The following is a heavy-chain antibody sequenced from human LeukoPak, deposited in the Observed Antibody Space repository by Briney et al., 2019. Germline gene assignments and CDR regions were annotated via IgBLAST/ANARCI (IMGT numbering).Heavy chain of an antibody. CDR1: GGSISSSSYY. D-gene: IGHD3-10*01. CDR2: IYYSGST. V-gene: IGHV4-39*01. J-gene: IGHJ5*02. Sequence: SETLSLTCTVSGGSISSSSYYWGWVRQPPGKGLGWIGSIYYSGSTYYNPSLKSRVTISVDTSKNQFSLKLSSVTAADTAVYYCARHPTYYSMVRFDPWGQGTLVTVSS. CDR3: ARHPTYYSMVRFDP.